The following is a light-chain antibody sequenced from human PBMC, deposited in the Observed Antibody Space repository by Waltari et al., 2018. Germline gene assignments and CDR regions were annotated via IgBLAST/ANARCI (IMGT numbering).Light chain of an antibody. V-gene: IGKV3-20*01. CDR1: QTVSTIV. Sequence: EIVLTQSPGTLSLSPGDKATLSCRASQTVSTIVLSFYQQKPGQAPRVLIYSTYNRATGILDRFSGSGSGTDFTLTINRLAPEDFAMYYCQQYDGIVVTFGGGTKVEI. CDR2: STY. J-gene: IGKJ4*01. CDR3: QQYDGIVVT.